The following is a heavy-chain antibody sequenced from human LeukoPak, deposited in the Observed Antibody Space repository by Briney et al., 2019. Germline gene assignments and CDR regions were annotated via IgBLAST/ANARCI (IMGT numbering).Heavy chain of an antibody. Sequence: GGSLRLSCAASGFTFSSYWMSWVRQAPGKGLEWVANIKQDGSEKYYVDSVKGRFTISRDNAKNSLYLQMNTLRAEDTAVYYCARVPITYYYGSGSYFCGMDVWGKGTTVSVSS. CDR1: GFTFSSYW. V-gene: IGHV3-7*03. D-gene: IGHD3-10*01. J-gene: IGHJ6*04. CDR3: ARVPITYYYGSGSYFCGMDV. CDR2: IKQDGSEK.